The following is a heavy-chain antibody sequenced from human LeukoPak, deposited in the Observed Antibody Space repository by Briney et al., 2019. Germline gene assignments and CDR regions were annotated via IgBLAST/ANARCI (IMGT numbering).Heavy chain of an antibody. V-gene: IGHV1-18*01. J-gene: IGHJ3*02. D-gene: IGHD3-10*01. Sequence: ASVKVSCKASGYTFTSYGISWVRQAPGQGLEWRGWISAYNGNTNYAQKHQGRVTMTTDTSTSTAYMELRSLRSDDTAVYYCARGSINFGGHDAFDIWGQGTMVTVSS. CDR2: ISAYNGNT. CDR1: GYTFTSYG. CDR3: ARGSINFGGHDAFDI.